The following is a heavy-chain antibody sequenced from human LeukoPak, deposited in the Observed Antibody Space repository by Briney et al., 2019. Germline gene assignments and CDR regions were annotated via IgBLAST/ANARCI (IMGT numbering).Heavy chain of an antibody. J-gene: IGHJ4*02. CDR2: ISGSGGST. CDR3: AKDPSLRLGELSLYHTFFDY. Sequence: GGSLRLSCAASGFTFSSYAMSWVRQAPGKGLEWVSAISGSGGSTYYADSVKGRFTISRDNSKNTLYLQMNSLRAEDTAVYYCAKDPSLRLGELSLYHTFFDYWGQGTLVTVSS. CDR1: GFTFSSYA. D-gene: IGHD3-16*02. V-gene: IGHV3-23*01.